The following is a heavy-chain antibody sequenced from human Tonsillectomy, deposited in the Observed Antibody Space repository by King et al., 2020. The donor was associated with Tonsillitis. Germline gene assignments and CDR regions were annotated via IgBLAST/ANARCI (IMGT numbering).Heavy chain of an antibody. CDR3: ASGEYDVLTGYYLPADY. D-gene: IGHD3/OR15-3a*01. J-gene: IGHJ4*02. CDR1: GYMFSSYW. CDR2: IYPGDSDA. V-gene: IGHV5-51*03. Sequence: QLVQSGAEVKKPGESLKISCKVSGYMFSSYWIGWVRQMPGKGLEWMGIIYPGDSDARYSPSFQGHVTMSVDKSISTAYLQWSSLKASDTAIYYCASGEYDVLTGYYLPADYWGQGTLVTVSS.